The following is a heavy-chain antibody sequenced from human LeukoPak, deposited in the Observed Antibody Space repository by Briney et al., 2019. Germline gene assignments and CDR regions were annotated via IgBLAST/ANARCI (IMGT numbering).Heavy chain of an antibody. Sequence: GGSLRLSCAASGFTFSSYAMRWVRQAPGKGLEWVAVISYDGSNKYYADSVKGRFTISRDNSKNTLYLQMNSLRAGDTAVYYCARDFSGGVVVTAIFDYCGQGTLVTVSS. CDR2: ISYDGSNK. J-gene: IGHJ4*02. CDR3: ARDFSGGVVVTAIFDY. D-gene: IGHD2-21*02. CDR1: GFTFSSYA. V-gene: IGHV3-30-3*01.